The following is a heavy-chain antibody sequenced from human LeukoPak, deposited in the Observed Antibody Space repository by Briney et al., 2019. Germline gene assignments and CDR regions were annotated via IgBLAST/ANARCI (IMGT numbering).Heavy chain of an antibody. CDR2: FYPEDGET. D-gene: IGHD3-22*01. CDR3: ATGGGYYYAYFDY. V-gene: IGHV1-24*01. CDR1: GYTLTELS. J-gene: IGHJ4*02. Sequence: GASVNVSCKVSGYTLTELSMHWVRQAPGKGLEWLGGFYPEDGETIYAQKFQGRVTMTEDTSTDTAYMELSSLRSEDTAVYYCATGGGYYYAYFDYWGQGTLVTVSS.